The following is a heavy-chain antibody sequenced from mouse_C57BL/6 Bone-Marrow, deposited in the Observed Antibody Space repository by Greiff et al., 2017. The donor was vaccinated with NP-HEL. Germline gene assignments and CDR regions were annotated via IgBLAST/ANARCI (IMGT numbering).Heavy chain of an antibody. J-gene: IGHJ4*01. CDR1: GYTFTSYW. CDR2: IHPNSGST. Sequence: QVQLQQPGAELVKPGASVKLSCKASGYTFTSYWMHWVKPRPGQGLEWIGMIHPNSGSTNYNEKFKSKATLTVDKSSSTAYMQLSSLTSEDSAVYYCAILRRYLYYAMDYWGQGTSVTVSS. D-gene: IGHD1-1*01. CDR3: AILRRYLYYAMDY. V-gene: IGHV1-64*01.